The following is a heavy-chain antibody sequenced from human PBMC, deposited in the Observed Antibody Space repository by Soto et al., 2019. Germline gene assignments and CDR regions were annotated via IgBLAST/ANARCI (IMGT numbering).Heavy chain of an antibody. CDR1: GYTFIKYG. J-gene: IGHJ6*02. CDR3: ARDQGITTFGVYSMYYYGMDV. V-gene: IGHV1-18*01. CDR2: ISAYNGNT. Sequence: ASVKVSCKASGYTFIKYGLSWVRQAPGQGLEWVGWISAYNGNTEYAQNVQGRVTMTTDTSTSTAYMELRSLRSDDTAVYYCARDQGITTFGVYSMYYYGMDVWGQGTTVTVSS. D-gene: IGHD3-3*01.